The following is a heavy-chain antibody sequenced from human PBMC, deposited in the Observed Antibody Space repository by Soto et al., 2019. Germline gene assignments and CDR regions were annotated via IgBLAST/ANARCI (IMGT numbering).Heavy chain of an antibody. J-gene: IGHJ5*02. D-gene: IGHD2-21*02. CDR2: IYPGDSDT. CDR3: ARLGSAIVNWFDP. CDR1: GYSFTNYW. V-gene: IGHV5-51*01. Sequence: GESLKISCKGSGYSFTNYWIGWVRQMSGKGLEWMGIIYPGDSDTKYSPSFQGQVTISADKSTSTAYLQWNSLKASDTAMYFCARLGSAIVNWFDPWGQGTLVTVSS.